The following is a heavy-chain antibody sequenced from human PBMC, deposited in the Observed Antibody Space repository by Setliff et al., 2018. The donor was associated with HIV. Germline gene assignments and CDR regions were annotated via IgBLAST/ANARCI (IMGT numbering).Heavy chain of an antibody. V-gene: IGHV1-8*02. D-gene: IGHD2-2*01. CDR1: GYTFTSYD. Sequence: RASVKVSCKASGYTFTSYDINWVRQATGQGLEWMGWMNPNSGNTGYAQKFQGRVTMTRNTSINTAYMELSSLRSQDTAVYYCARGKNIVVVPAAPNWFDPWGQGTLVTSPQ. CDR2: MNPNSGNT. J-gene: IGHJ5*02. CDR3: ARGKNIVVVPAAPNWFDP.